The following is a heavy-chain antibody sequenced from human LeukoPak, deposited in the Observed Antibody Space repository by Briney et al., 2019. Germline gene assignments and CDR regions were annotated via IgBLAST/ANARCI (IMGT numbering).Heavy chain of an antibody. CDR2: TYYRSKCYN. J-gene: IGHJ5*02. Sequence: SQTLSLPCAISGDRVSSNSAAWNWIRQSPSRGLEWLGRTYYRSKCYNDYAVSVKSRITINPDTSKNQFSLQLNSVTPEDTAVYYCARDPVGYCSGGSCWTRGWFDPWGQGTLVTVSS. CDR1: GDRVSSNSAA. CDR3: ARDPVGYCSGGSCWTRGWFDP. D-gene: IGHD2-15*01. V-gene: IGHV6-1*01.